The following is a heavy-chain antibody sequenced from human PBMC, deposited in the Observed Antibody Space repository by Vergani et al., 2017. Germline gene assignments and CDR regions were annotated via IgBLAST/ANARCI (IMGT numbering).Heavy chain of an antibody. CDR3: AKGSGFSSPLNA. Sequence: QVQLVQSGAEVQTPESSVKVFCRASGGTFDTHAFSWVRQAPGQRLEWMGAIIPIFGTTNYAPKFQDRVWITADESTNVVYMELNRLKSEDTALYFCAKGSGFSSPLNAWGQGSPVIVSS. CDR2: IIPIFGTT. J-gene: IGHJ6*02. V-gene: IGHV1-69*01. CDR1: GGTFDTHA. D-gene: IGHD5-12*01.